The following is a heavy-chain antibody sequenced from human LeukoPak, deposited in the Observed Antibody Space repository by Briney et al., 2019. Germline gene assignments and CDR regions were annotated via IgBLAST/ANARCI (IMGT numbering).Heavy chain of an antibody. D-gene: IGHD1-26*01. V-gene: IGHV5-51*01. CDR1: GYSFTTYW. Sequence: GESLQISCKASGYSFTTYWIGWVRRLPGKGLEWMGIIYPGDSDTRYSPSFQGQVTISVDRSISTAYLQWSSLKASDTAMYYCARHSSGARDYWGQGTLVTVSS. CDR3: ARHSSGARDY. CDR2: IYPGDSDT. J-gene: IGHJ4*02.